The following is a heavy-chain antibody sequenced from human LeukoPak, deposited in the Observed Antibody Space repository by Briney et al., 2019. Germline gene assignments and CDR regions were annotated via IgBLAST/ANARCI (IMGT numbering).Heavy chain of an antibody. CDR2: IYHSGSA. D-gene: IGHD3-10*01. CDR1: RYSISSGYY. J-gene: IGHJ4*02. V-gene: IGHV4-38-2*02. CDR3: ARLGYYGSGGNMAFDY. Sequence: PSETLSLTCSVSRYSISSGYYWAWIRQPPGKGLEWIGSIYHSGSAYYNASLKSRVTISVDTSKNQFSLKLSSVTAADTAVYYCARLGYYGSGGNMAFDYWGQGTLVTVSS.